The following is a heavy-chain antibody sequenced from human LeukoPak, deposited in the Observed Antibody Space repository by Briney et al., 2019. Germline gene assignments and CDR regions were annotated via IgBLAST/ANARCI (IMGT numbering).Heavy chain of an antibody. J-gene: IGHJ6*03. CDR2: IYYSGCT. Sequence: SETLSLTCTVSGGSISSYYWSWIRQPPGKGLEWIGYIYYSGCTNYNPSLKSRVTISVDTSKNQFSLKLSSVTAADTAVYYCARESIAAAGRYYYYYMDVWGKGTTVTVSS. V-gene: IGHV4-59*01. CDR3: ARESIAAAGRYYYYYMDV. CDR1: GGSISSYY. D-gene: IGHD6-13*01.